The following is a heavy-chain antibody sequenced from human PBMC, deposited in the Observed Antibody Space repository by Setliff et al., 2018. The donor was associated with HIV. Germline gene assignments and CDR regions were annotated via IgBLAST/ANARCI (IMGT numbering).Heavy chain of an antibody. V-gene: IGHV3-7*01. CDR2: IEQDGTEE. CDR3: ARAGGGHIVVATFDFDI. J-gene: IGHJ3*02. CDR1: GFTFSSHG. Sequence: GGSLRLSCVVSGFTFSSHGMNWVRQAPGKGLEWVANIEQDGTEEYYVDSVKGRFTISRDNAKNSLYLEMNSLRAEDTAVYYCARAGGGHIVVATFDFDIWGQGTKVTVSS. D-gene: IGHD2-21*01.